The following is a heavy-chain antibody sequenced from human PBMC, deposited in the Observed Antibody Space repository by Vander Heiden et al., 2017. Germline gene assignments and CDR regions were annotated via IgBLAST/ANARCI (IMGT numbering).Heavy chain of an antibody. Sequence: EVQLVESGGGLVKPGGSLRLSCAASGFTFSSYSMNWVRQAPGKGLEWVSSISSSSSYIYYADSVKGRFTISRDNAKNSLYLQMNSLRAEDTAVYYCARDRDGFKYYYDSSGYYSHWGQGTLVTVSS. CDR2: ISSSSSYI. D-gene: IGHD3-22*01. CDR3: ARDRDGFKYYYDSSGYYSH. V-gene: IGHV3-21*01. CDR1: GFTFSSYS. J-gene: IGHJ4*02.